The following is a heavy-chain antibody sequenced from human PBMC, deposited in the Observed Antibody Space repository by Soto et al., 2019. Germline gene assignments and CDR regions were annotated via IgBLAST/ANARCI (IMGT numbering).Heavy chain of an antibody. CDR1: GYSFFTYG. CDR2: LSGSNGNT. Sequence: QVQLVQSGDEVKKPGASVKVSCKASGYSFFTYGISWVRQAPGQGLEWMGWLSGSNGNTKYAQKFQDRVTMTIDASTSTAYMELRSLTSDDTAVYYCARRSRVPTIRGADDYWGQGTLVTVSS. J-gene: IGHJ4*02. CDR3: ARRSRVPTIRGADDY. V-gene: IGHV1-18*01. D-gene: IGHD5-12*01.